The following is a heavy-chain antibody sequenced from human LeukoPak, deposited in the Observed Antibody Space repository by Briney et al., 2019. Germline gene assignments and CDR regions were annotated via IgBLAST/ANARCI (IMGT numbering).Heavy chain of an antibody. CDR3: ARELGYCSGGSCSHTSHDAFDI. CDR2: INPSGGST. Sequence: GASVKVSCKASGYTFTTYYMHWVRQAPGQGLEWMGIINPSGGSTSYAQKFQGRVTITRDTSTSTVYMEVSSLRSDDTAVYYCARELGYCSGGSCSHTSHDAFDIWGQGTMVTVSS. CDR1: GYTFTTYY. D-gene: IGHD2-15*01. J-gene: IGHJ3*02. V-gene: IGHV1-46*01.